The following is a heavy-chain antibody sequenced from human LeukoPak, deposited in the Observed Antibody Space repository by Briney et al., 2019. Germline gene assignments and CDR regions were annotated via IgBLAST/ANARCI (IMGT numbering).Heavy chain of an antibody. CDR2: IYPGDSDT. CDR1: GYSFTSYW. J-gene: IGHJ4*02. Sequence: GESLKISCKGSGYSFTSYWIGWVRQLPGKGLEGMGIIYPGDSDTRYSPSFQGQVTISADKSISTAYLQWSSLKASDTAMYYCARGGDSYGQYFDYWGQGTLVTVSS. V-gene: IGHV5-51*01. CDR3: ARGGDSYGQYFDY. D-gene: IGHD5-18*01.